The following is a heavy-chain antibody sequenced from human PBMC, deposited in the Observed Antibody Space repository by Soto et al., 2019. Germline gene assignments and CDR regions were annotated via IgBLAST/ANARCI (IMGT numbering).Heavy chain of an antibody. V-gene: IGHV4-39*01. CDR3: APLSVSLSGPYGIHV. D-gene: IGHD2-15*01. J-gene: IGHJ6*02. CDR2: MFYSGLT. CDR1: GGSISSGGYY. Sequence: SETLSLTCTVSGGSISSGGYYWSWIRQPPGKGLEWIGSMFYSGLTYYNPSLKSRVTLSVDTSKNQFSVRLNSVTAADTAVYYCAPLSVSLSGPYGIHVWGQGTTVTVSS.